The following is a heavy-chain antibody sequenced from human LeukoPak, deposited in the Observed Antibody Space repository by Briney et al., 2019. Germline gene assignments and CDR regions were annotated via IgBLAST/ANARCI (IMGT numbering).Heavy chain of an antibody. J-gene: IGHJ4*02. CDR2: IKSKGDGETT. CDR1: GFTFTNAW. D-gene: IGHD3-10*01. CDR3: TTDLGLTMIRGVILY. Sequence: PGGSLRLSCTASGFTFTNAWMNWVRQAPGKGLEWVGRIKSKGDGETTDYAAPVKGRFTMSRDDSKATLYLQMNSLKAEDTAVYYCTTDLGLTMIRGVILYWGQGALVTVSS. V-gene: IGHV3-15*01.